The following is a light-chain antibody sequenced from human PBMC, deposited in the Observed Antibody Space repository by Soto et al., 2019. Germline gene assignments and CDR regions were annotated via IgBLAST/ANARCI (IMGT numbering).Light chain of an antibody. CDR2: TTA. J-gene: IGKJ4*01. Sequence: DIQMTQSPSSVSASVGDRVTITCRASQGINNWLAGYQQKPGKAPQLLIYTTASLQGGVPARFGGSGSGTDVTLTTSSLQPEDFATYYGQQANSFPLTVVRGTKVEIK. CDR1: QGINNW. CDR3: QQANSFPLT. V-gene: IGKV1D-12*01.